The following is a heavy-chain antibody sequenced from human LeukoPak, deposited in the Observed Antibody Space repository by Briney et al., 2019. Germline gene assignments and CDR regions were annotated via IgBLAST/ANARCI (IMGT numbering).Heavy chain of an antibody. CDR2: IYYRGST. V-gene: IGHV4-39*02. CDR3: AREARSYDFDY. J-gene: IGHJ4*02. Sequence: PSETLSLTCTVSGGSISRTNYYWGWIRQPPGKGLEWIGSIYYRGSTYYNPSLQSRVTISVDTSKNQFSLKLYSVTAADTAVYYCAREARSYDFDYWGQGTLVTVSS. CDR1: GGSISRTNYY. D-gene: IGHD1-26*01.